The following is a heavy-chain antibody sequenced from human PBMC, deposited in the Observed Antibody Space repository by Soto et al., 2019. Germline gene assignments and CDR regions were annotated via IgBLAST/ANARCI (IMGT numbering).Heavy chain of an antibody. Sequence: QITLKESGPTLVKPTQTLTLTCTFSGLSLSTSGEAVGWIRQPPGKALEWLALIYWDDDKRYNPTPKTRLTITKDTAKNHLVLTLTTMDPVDTATYYCAHYVSTSPAGWFAPGGQGILVTVSS. CDR2: IYWDDDK. D-gene: IGHD1-26*01. V-gene: IGHV2-5*02. CDR3: AHYVSTSPAGWFAP. J-gene: IGHJ5*02. CDR1: GLSLSTSGEA.